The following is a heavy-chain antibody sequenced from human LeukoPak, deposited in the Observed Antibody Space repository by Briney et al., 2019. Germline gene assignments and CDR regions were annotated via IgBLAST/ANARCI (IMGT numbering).Heavy chain of an antibody. CDR1: GFTFSSYW. D-gene: IGHD3-3*01. J-gene: IGHJ4*02. CDR3: ARDIRFLEWLFKNTFNY. Sequence: GSLRLSCAASGFTFSSYWMSWVRQAPGKGLEWVANIKQDGSEKYYVDSMKGRFTISRDNAKNSLYLQMNSLRAEDTAVYYCARDIRFLEWLFKNTFNYWGQGTLVTVSS. V-gene: IGHV3-7*01. CDR2: IKQDGSEK.